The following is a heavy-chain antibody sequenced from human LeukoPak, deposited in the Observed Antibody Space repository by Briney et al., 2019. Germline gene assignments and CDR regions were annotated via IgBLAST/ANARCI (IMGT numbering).Heavy chain of an antibody. Sequence: SQTLSLTCTVSGGSISSGGYYWSWIRQPPGKGLEWIGYIYHSGSTYYNPSLKSRVTISVDRSKNQFSLKLSSVTAADTAVYYCAREEPAYSGSYRHAFDIWGQGTMVTVSS. CDR1: GGSISSGGYY. J-gene: IGHJ3*02. V-gene: IGHV4-30-2*01. D-gene: IGHD1-26*01. CDR3: AREEPAYSGSYRHAFDI. CDR2: IYHSGST.